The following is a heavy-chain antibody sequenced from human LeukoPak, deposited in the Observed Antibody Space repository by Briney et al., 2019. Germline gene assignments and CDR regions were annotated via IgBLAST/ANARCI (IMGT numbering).Heavy chain of an antibody. CDR3: ARGTMAAAVEYFDY. J-gene: IGHJ4*02. D-gene: IGHD6-13*01. CDR2: IIPILGIA. V-gene: IGHV1-69*04. Sequence: GASVKVSCKASGGTFSSYAISWVRQAPGQGLERMGRIIPILGIANYAQKFQGRVTITADKSTSTVYMELSSLRFGDTAVYYCARGTMAAAVEYFDYWGQGTLVTVSS. CDR1: GGTFSSYA.